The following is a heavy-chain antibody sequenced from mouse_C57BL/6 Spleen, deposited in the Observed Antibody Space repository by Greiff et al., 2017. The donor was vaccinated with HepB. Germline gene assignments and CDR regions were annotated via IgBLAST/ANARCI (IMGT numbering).Heavy chain of an antibody. CDR3: ARGGYSNYNYAMDY. J-gene: IGHJ4*01. CDR1: GYTFTSYW. V-gene: IGHV1-59*01. Sequence: QVQLQQPGAELVRPGTSVKLSCKASGYTFTSYWMHWVKQRPGQGLEWIGVIDPSDSYTNYNQKFKGKATLTVDTSSSTAYRQLSSLTSEDSAVYYCARGGYSNYNYAMDYWGQGTSVTVSS. D-gene: IGHD2-5*01. CDR2: IDPSDSYT.